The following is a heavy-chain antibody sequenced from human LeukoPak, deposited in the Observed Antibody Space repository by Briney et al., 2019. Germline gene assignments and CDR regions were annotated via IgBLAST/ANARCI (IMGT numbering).Heavy chain of an antibody. D-gene: IGHD3-10*01. J-gene: IGHJ4*02. Sequence: ASXXXSCXASGYTFTGYYXHWVRQAXXXXXXXXXWINPNSGGTNYAQKFQGRVTMTRDTSISTAYMELSRLRSDDTAVYYCARQLDYYASGSYGYWGQGTLVTVSS. CDR1: GYTFTGYY. V-gene: IGHV1-2*02. CDR3: ARQLDYYASGSYGY. CDR2: INPNSGGT.